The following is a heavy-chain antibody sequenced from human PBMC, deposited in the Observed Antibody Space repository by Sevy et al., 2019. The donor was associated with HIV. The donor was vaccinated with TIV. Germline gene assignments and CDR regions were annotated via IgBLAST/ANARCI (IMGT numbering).Heavy chain of an antibody. D-gene: IGHD5-12*01. J-gene: IGHJ5*02. CDR3: AKDFLKMATIYWFDP. CDR2: ISNDGSNK. V-gene: IGHV3-30*18. CDR1: GFTFSSYG. Sequence: GGSLRLSCAASGFTFSSYGMHWVRQAPGKGLEWVAVISNDGSNKYYADSVKGRFTISRDNSKNTLYLQMNSLRAEDTAVYYCAKDFLKMATIYWFDPWGQGTLVTVSS.